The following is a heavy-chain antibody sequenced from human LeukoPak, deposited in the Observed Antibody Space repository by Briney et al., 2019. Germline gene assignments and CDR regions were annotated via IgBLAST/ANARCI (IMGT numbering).Heavy chain of an antibody. CDR1: GGSISSGSHY. Sequence: SETLSLTCTVSGGSISSGSHYWGWIRQPAGKGLEWIGRIYTSGSTNYNPSLKSRVTISLDTSENQFSLKLSSVTAADTAVYYCAGEVGGSWFDPWGQGTLVTVSS. V-gene: IGHV4-61*02. D-gene: IGHD1-26*01. CDR2: IYTSGST. CDR3: AGEVGGSWFDP. J-gene: IGHJ5*02.